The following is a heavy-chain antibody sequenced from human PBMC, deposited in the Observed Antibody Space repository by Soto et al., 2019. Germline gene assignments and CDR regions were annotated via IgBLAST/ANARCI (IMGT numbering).Heavy chain of an antibody. CDR2: IIPIFGTA. D-gene: IGHD6-13*01. CDR1: GGTFSSYA. V-gene: IGHV1-69*13. CDR3: ARIVADLAAAGGDEYYYYYGMDV. J-gene: IGHJ6*02. Sequence: SVKVSCKASGGTFSSYAISWVRQAPGQGLEWMGGIIPIFGTANYAQKFQGRVTITADESTSTAYMELSSLRSEDTAVYYCARIVADLAAAGGDEYYYYYGMDVWGQGTTVTVSS.